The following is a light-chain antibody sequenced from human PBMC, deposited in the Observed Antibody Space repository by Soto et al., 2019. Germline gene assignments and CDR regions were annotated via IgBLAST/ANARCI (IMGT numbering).Light chain of an antibody. CDR1: QSVTKY. V-gene: IGKV3-11*01. CDR2: DTS. Sequence: ERVLWKRPGTLFLHPREREQLCCRASQSVTKYLAWYQQKPGQAPRLLIYDTSNRATGIPARFSGSGSGTDFTLTFCCLESEDSGIYYCQQRYNWLTFGGGSKVDIK. J-gene: IGKJ4*01. CDR3: QQRYNWLT.